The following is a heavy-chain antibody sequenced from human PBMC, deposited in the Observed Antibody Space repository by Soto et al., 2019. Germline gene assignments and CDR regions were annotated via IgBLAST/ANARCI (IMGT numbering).Heavy chain of an antibody. CDR1: GGSVNSGSYY. CDR3: ARDSSMTYYYGMDV. J-gene: IGHJ6*02. Sequence: SETLSLTCTVSGGSVNSGSYYWSWIRQSPGKGLEWIGYIYYSGSTNSNPSLKSRVTISLDTSKNQFSLKLSSVTAADTAVYYCARDSSMTYYYGMDVWGQGTTVTVSS. CDR2: IYYSGST. V-gene: IGHV4-61*01.